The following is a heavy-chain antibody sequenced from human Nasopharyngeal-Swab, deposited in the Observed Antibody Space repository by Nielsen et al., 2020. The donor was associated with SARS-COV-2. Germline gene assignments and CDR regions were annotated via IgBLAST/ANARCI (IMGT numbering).Heavy chain of an antibody. V-gene: IGHV3-48*04. J-gene: IGHJ6*02. CDR2: ISSTPTSI. D-gene: IGHD3-3*01. CDR3: ARVHDFWTVSYYDMDV. CDR1: GFIFSSYT. Sequence: GESLKISCKASGFIFSSYTMNWVRQAPGKGLEWISYISSTPTSIYYADSVKGRFTISRDNAKKSVYLQMNSLRTEDTAVYYCARVHDFWTVSYYDMDVWGQGTTVTVSS.